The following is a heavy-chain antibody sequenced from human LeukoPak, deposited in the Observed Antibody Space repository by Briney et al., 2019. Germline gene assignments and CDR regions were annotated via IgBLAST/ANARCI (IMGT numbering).Heavy chain of an antibody. V-gene: IGHV3-33*01. Sequence: GGSLRLSCAASGFDFSTYGMHWVRQAPGKGLEWVAIIWYDGTTKYYADSVKGRFTISRDNSKNTLSLQMNSLTAGDTAVYYCARDYSKRDGPENWFDPWGQGTLVTVSS. CDR2: IWYDGTTK. J-gene: IGHJ5*02. D-gene: IGHD1-14*01. CDR1: GFDFSTYG. CDR3: ARDYSKRDGPENWFDP.